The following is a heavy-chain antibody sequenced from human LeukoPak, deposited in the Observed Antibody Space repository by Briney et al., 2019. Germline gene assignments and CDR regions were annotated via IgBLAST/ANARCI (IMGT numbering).Heavy chain of an antibody. Sequence: GGSLRLSCAASGFTFSSNWMHWVRQAPGKGLVWVSRSNEDGSTTNYGDSVKGRFTISRDNAKNTLYLQMNSLTAEDTAVYYCVRDLGGRSGHWGQGTLVTVSS. V-gene: IGHV3-74*01. CDR3: VRDLGGRSGH. CDR1: GFTFSSNW. CDR2: SNEDGSTT. D-gene: IGHD1-26*01. J-gene: IGHJ4*02.